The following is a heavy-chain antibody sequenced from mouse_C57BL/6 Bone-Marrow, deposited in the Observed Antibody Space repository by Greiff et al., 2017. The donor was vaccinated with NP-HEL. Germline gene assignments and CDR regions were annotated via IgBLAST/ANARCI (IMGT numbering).Heavy chain of an antibody. Sequence: QVQLQQPGAELVKPGASVKLSCKASGYTFTSYWMQWVKQRPGQGLEWIGEIDPSDSYTNYNQKFKGKATLTVDTSSSTAYMQLSSLTSEDSAVYYCARSQNCDGSSSHWYFDVWGTGTTVTVSS. CDR2: IDPSDSYT. D-gene: IGHD1-1*01. J-gene: IGHJ1*03. V-gene: IGHV1-50*01. CDR1: GYTFTSYW. CDR3: ARSQNCDGSSSHWYFDV.